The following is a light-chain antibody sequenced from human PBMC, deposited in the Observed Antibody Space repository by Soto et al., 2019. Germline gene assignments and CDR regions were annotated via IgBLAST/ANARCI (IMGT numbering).Light chain of an antibody. J-gene: IGKJ1*01. CDR1: QTVTSGY. CDR3: QQYNNWPT. V-gene: IGKV3-15*01. CDR2: DVS. Sequence: EIVLTQSPDTLSLSPGERATLSCRASQTVTSGYLAWYQQNPGQAPRLLIYDVSTRATGVPARFSGSGSGTDFTLTISSLQSEDFAVYYCQQYNNWPTFGQGTKVDIK.